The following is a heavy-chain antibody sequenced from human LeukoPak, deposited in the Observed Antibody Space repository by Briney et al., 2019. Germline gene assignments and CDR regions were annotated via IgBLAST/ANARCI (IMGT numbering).Heavy chain of an antibody. CDR1: GGSISSSSYY. CDR2: IYYSGST. D-gene: IGHD3-10*01. CDR3: ARRQYGSGSYYTPPDY. J-gene: IGHJ4*02. V-gene: IGHV4-39*01. Sequence: SETLSLTCTVSGGSISSSSYYWGWIRQPPGKGLEWIGSIYYSGSTYYNPSLKSRVTIPVDTSENQFSLKLSSVTAADTAVYYCARRQYGSGSYYTPPDYWGQGTLVTVSS.